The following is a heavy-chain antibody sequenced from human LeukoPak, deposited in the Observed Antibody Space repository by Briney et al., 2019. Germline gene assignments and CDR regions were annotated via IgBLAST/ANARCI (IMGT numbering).Heavy chain of an antibody. V-gene: IGHV3-21*01. CDR1: GFTFSSYN. Sequence: PGGSLRLSCAASGFTFSSYNMNWVRQAPGTGLEWVSSISSSSSSYIYYADSLKGRFTISRDNAQNSLYLQMNGLRAEDTAVYYCARGRDGSQSPIDYWGQGTLVTVSS. J-gene: IGHJ4*02. CDR3: ARGRDGSQSPIDY. D-gene: IGHD5-24*01. CDR2: ISSSSSSYI.